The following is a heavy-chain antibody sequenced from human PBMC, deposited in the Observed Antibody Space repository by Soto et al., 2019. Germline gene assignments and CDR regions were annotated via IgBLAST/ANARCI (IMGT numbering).Heavy chain of an antibody. D-gene: IGHD2-2*01. CDR1: GGTFSCYA. J-gene: IGHJ5*02. Sequence: QMQLVQSGAEVKKPGSSVKVSCKASGGTFSCYAISWVRQAPGQGLEWMGGIIPIFGTANYAQKFQGRVTITADESTSTAYMELSSLRSEDTAVYYCARELHQLRAWNWFDPWGQGTLVTVSS. V-gene: IGHV1-69*01. CDR3: ARELHQLRAWNWFDP. CDR2: IIPIFGTA.